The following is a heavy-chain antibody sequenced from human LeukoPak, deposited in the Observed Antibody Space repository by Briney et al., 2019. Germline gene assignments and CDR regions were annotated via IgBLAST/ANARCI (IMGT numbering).Heavy chain of an antibody. V-gene: IGHV4-38-2*02. J-gene: IGHJ4*02. CDR1: NYSISTDYY. D-gene: IGHD3-16*02. CDR3: ARYDVWGSYRAFDY. CDR2: MYHSGST. Sequence: SETLSLTGTVSNYSISTDYYWGWIRQPPGKGLEWIGTMYHSGSTYYNPSLKSRVTISVDTSKNQFSLKLSSVTAADTAVYYCARYDVWGSYRAFDYWGQGTLVTVSS.